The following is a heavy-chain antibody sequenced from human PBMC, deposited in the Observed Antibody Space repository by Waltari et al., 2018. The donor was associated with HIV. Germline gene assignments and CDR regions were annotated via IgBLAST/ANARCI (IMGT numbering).Heavy chain of an antibody. D-gene: IGHD3-3*01. V-gene: IGHV4-59*01. J-gene: IGHJ6*02. Sequence: QVQLQAPGPGLVKPSETLSLTCTVSGGSISTYSWSWIRQPPGKGLEWYGYIYYSGSTNYNPSLKSRVTISVDTSKNQFSLKLSSVTAADTAVYYCAREGDFWSGRSYYYYGMDVWGQGTTVTVSS. CDR1: GGSISTYS. CDR3: AREGDFWSGRSYYYYGMDV. CDR2: IYYSGST.